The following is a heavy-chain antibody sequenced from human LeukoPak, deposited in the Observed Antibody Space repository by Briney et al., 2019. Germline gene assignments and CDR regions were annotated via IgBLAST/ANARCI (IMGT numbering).Heavy chain of an antibody. CDR2: IYYSGST. D-gene: IGHD3-22*01. CDR1: GGSISSGGYY. CDR3: ARREGYYYDSSGFFGY. V-gene: IGHV4-31*03. J-gene: IGHJ4*02. Sequence: PSETLSLTCTVSGGSISSGGYYWSWIRQHPGKGLEWIGYIYYSGSTCYNPSLKSRVTISVDTSKNQFSLKLSSVTAADTAVYYCARREGYYYDSSGFFGYWGQGTLVTVSS.